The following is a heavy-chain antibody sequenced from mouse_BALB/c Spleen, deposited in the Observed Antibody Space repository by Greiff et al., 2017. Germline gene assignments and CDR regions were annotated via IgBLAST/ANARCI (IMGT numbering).Heavy chain of an antibody. V-gene: IGHV3-8*02. J-gene: IGHJ4*01. CDR2: ISYSGST. D-gene: IGHD3-1*01. CDR3: ARMRLGDYYAMDY. CDR1: GDSITSGY. Sequence: EVKLQESGPSLVKPSQTLSLTCSVTGDSITSGYWNWIRKFPGNKLEYMGYISYSGSTYYNPSLKSRISITRDTSKNQYYLQLNSVTTEDTATYYCARMRLGDYYAMDYWGQGTSVTVSS.